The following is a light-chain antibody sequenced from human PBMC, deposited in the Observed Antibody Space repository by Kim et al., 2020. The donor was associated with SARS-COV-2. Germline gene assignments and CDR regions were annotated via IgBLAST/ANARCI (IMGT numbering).Light chain of an antibody. V-gene: IGLV2-14*03. CDR2: YVN. CDR1: RSDVGGYNY. CDR3: SSYASSNTLCV. Sequence: SLTISCTGTRSDVGGYNYLSWYQQHPGNAPKLMIYYVNWRPPGVSNRFSGSKSGNTASLTISGLQPEDEADYYCSSYASSNTLCVFGTGTKVTVL. J-gene: IGLJ1*01.